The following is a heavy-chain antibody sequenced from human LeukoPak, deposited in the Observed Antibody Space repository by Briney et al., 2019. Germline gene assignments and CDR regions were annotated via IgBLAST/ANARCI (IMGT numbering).Heavy chain of an antibody. J-gene: IGHJ4*02. CDR3: ARHGLQTGRSFDY. V-gene: IGHV4-61*08. CDR1: GGSVNSGGYY. CDR2: IYYSGST. Sequence: PSETLSLTCTISGGSVNSGGYYWSWIRQSPGKGLEWIGYIYYSGSTSYNPSLKSRVTISVDTSKNQFSLKLSSVTAADTAVYYCARHGLQTGRSFDYWGQGTLVTVSS. D-gene: IGHD3-9*01.